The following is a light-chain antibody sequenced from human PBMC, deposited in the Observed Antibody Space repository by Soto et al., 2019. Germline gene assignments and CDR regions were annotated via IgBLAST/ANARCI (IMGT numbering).Light chain of an antibody. CDR3: QQSYKTPHT. Sequence: DIQMTQSPSSLSAYVGDRVTITCRSRQGVSAYLLWYQQRQGTAHKLLIYAASSMLIGVPSRFSGSGSGTNFTLSIISLQPEDFATYYCQQSYKTPHTFGQGTKLETK. V-gene: IGKV1-39*01. J-gene: IGKJ2*01. CDR2: AAS. CDR1: QGVSAY.